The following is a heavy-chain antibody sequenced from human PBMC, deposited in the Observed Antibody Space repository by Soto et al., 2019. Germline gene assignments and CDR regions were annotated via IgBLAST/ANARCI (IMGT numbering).Heavy chain of an antibody. V-gene: IGHV2-5*01. D-gene: IGHD3-10*01. CDR1: GFSLSTSVLG. CDR3: AHRTLLWFGLV. J-gene: IGHJ6*02. Sequence: GPALVNPTHTLTLPCTFSGFSLSTSVLGVGWIRQPPGKALELLALIYWNDGKRYSPSLKSRLTITKDTSKNQVVLTMTNMDPVDTATYYCAHRTLLWFGLVWGQGTKVTVYS. CDR2: IYWNDGK.